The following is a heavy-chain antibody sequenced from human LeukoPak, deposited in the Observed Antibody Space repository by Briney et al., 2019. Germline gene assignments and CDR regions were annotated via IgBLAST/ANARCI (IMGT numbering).Heavy chain of an antibody. V-gene: IGHV1-18*01. CDR3: ARVPSRRYYYDSSGYYDLVY. D-gene: IGHD3-22*01. Sequence: ASVKVSCKASGYTFTSYGIRWVRQAPGQGLEWMGWISAYNGNTNYAQKLQGRVTMTTDTSTSTAYMELRSLRSDDTAVYYCARVPSRRYYYDSSGYYDLVYWGQGTMVTVSS. J-gene: IGHJ4*02. CDR1: GYTFTSYG. CDR2: ISAYNGNT.